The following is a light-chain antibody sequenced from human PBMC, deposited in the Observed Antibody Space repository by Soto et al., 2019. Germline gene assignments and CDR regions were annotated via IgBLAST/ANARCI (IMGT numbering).Light chain of an antibody. Sequence: QSVLTQPPSPSGTPGQRVTISWSGSTSNIAGNTVHWYQHLPETAPKLLLYIDDQRPSGVPDRFSGSKSGTSASLAISGLQSEDEADYYCATWDDSLNAAVFGGGTQLAVL. CDR3: ATWDDSLNAAV. CDR1: TSNIAGNT. J-gene: IGLJ7*01. CDR2: IDD. V-gene: IGLV1-44*01.